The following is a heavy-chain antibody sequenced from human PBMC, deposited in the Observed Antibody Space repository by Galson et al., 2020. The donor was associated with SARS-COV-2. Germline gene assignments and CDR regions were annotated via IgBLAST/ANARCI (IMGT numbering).Heavy chain of an antibody. Sequence: GESLKISCKGSGYSFTSYWIGWVRQMPGKGLEWMGIIYPGDSDTRYSPSFQGQVTISADKSISTAYLQWSSLKASDTAMYYCARHGLAGSGWDPLHEFDYWGQGTLVTVSS. CDR2: IYPGDSDT. CDR1: GYSFTSYW. V-gene: IGHV5-51*01. J-gene: IGHJ4*02. D-gene: IGHD6-19*01. CDR3: ARHGLAGSGWDPLHEFDY.